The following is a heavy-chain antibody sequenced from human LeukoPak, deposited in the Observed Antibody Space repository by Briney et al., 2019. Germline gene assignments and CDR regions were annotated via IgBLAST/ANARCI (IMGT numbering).Heavy chain of an antibody. Sequence: PGGSLRLSCAASGFTFSTDWVNWVRQAPGKGLEWVANIKQDGSEKYYVDSVKGRFTLSRDSAKNPLYLQMNSLRAEDTAVYYCARAACSNWYFDLWGRGTLVSVSS. J-gene: IGHJ2*01. CDR2: IKQDGSEK. CDR1: GFTFSTDW. CDR3: ARAACSNWYFDL. D-gene: IGHD2-21*01. V-gene: IGHV3-7*03.